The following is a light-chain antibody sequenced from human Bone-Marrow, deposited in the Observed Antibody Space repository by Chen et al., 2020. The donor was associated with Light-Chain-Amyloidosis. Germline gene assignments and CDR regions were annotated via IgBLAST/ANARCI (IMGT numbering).Light chain of an antibody. CDR1: SSDIGSYNL. V-gene: IGLV2-23*02. Sequence: QSALTQTASLSGSPGQSITISCTGSSSDIGSYNLVSWYQHHPGKAPKLILLEVNKRPSGVSNRFSGAKSGNTASLTISGLQAEDEADYYCCSYSGSRTFWVFGGGTKLTVL. CDR3: CSYSGSRTFWV. J-gene: IGLJ3*02. CDR2: EVN.